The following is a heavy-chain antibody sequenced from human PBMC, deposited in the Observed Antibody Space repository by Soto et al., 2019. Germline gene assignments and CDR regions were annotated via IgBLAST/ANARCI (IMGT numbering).Heavy chain of an antibody. V-gene: IGHV4-39*01. CDR3: ARQARVDRCGWFDY. J-gene: IGHJ5*01. CDR2: IFYSGGT. D-gene: IGHD1-26*01. Sequence: PSETLSLTCTVSGGSILDSTYYWAWIRQSPGKGLEWIGTIFYSGGTFYTPSLKSRVTMSVDTSNNQFSLKLSSVTAADTAVYYCARQARVDRCGWFDYWGQGTLVTVSS. CDR1: GGSILDSTYY.